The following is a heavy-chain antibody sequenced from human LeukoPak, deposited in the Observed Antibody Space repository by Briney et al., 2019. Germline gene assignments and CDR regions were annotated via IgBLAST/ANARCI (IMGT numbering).Heavy chain of an antibody. CDR3: ARGRVVVAATTLNWFDP. Sequence: SETLSLTCAVYGGSFSGYYWSWIRHPPGKGREWIGEINHGGSTNYNPSLKSRVTISVDTSKNQFSLKLSSVTAADTAVYYCARGRVVVAATTLNWFDPWGQGTLVTVSS. V-gene: IGHV4-34*01. D-gene: IGHD2-15*01. CDR1: GGSFSGYY. CDR2: INHGGST. J-gene: IGHJ5*02.